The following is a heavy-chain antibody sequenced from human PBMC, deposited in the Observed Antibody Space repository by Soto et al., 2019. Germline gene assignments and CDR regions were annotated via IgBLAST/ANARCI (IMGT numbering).Heavy chain of an antibody. J-gene: IGHJ3*02. V-gene: IGHV4-59*01. D-gene: IGHD4-17*01. CDR1: GGSIGSYY. CDR3: ARRYGYAFDI. Sequence: SETLSHTCPVSGGSIGSYYWSWIRQPPGKGLEWIGYIYYSGSTNYNPSLKSRVTISVDTSKNQFSLKLSSVTAADTAVYYCARRYGYAFDIWGQGTMVTVSS. CDR2: IYYSGST.